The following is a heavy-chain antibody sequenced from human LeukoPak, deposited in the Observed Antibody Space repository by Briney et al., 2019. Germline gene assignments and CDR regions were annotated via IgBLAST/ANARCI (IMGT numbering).Heavy chain of an antibody. CDR3: ASNIAAAGHEDDAFDI. Sequence: SETLSPTCTVSGGDISSYYWSWLRQPAGKGLEWIGHIYNSGSTNYNPSLKSRVIMAVDTSKNRFSLKLSSVTAADTAVYYCASNIAAAGHEDDAFDIWGQGTMVTVSS. CDR2: IYNSGST. D-gene: IGHD6-13*01. CDR1: GGDISSYY. J-gene: IGHJ3*02. V-gene: IGHV4-4*07.